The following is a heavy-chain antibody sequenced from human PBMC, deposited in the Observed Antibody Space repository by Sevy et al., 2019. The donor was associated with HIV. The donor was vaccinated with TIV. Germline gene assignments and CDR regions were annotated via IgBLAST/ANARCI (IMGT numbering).Heavy chain of an antibody. CDR3: ARRYFDL. CDR1: GFTVSSNY. V-gene: IGHV3-7*01. CDR2: INQDGSEM. Sequence: GSLRLSCAASGFTVSSNYMSWVRQAPGKGLEWVANINQDGSEMYYVDSVKGRFTISRDNAESALYLQMHGLRAEDAATYFCARRYFDLWGQGTVVTVSS. J-gene: IGHJ4*02.